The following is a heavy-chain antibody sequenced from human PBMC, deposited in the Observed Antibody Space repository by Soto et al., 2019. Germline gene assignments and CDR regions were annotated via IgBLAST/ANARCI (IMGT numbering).Heavy chain of an antibody. V-gene: IGHV1-69*04. Sequence: SVKVSCKASGGTFSSYTISWVRQAPGQGLEWMGRIIPILGIANYAQKFQGRVTITADKSTSTAYMELSSLRSEDTAVYYCARDRVNCSSTSCYEIYYYYYMDVWGKGTTVTVSS. D-gene: IGHD2-2*01. CDR2: IIPILGIA. CDR3: ARDRVNCSSTSCYEIYYYYYMDV. J-gene: IGHJ6*03. CDR1: GGTFSSYT.